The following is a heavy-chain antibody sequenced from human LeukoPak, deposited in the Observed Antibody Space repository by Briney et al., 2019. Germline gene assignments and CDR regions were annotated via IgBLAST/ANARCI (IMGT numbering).Heavy chain of an antibody. Sequence: SGGSLRLSCAASGFTFSNYGMHWVRQAPGKGLEWVAVIWYDGSNKYYGDSVKGRFTISRDNSKNTLYLQMNSLRAEDTAVYYCARDAERYFDWLLSYWGQGTLVTVSS. CDR3: ARDAERYFDWLLSY. J-gene: IGHJ4*02. CDR2: IWYDGSNK. CDR1: GFTFSNYG. D-gene: IGHD3-9*01. V-gene: IGHV3-33*01.